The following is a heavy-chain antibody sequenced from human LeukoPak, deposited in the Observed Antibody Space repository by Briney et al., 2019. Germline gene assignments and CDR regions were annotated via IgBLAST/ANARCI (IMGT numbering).Heavy chain of an antibody. J-gene: IGHJ3*02. Sequence: SETLSPTCAVSGGSISSSNWWSWVRQPPGKGLEWIGEIYHSGSTNYNPSLKSRVTISVDKSKNQFSLKLSSVTAADTAVYYCATHGYHDAFDIWGQGTMVTVSS. CDR2: IYHSGST. CDR3: ATHGYHDAFDI. V-gene: IGHV4-4*02. D-gene: IGHD3-22*01. CDR1: GGSISSSNW.